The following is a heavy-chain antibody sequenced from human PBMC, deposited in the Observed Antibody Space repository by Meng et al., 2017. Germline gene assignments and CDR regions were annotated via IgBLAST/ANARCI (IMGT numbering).Heavy chain of an antibody. Sequence: GGSLRLSCAASGFTFSSYELNWVRKAPGKGLEWFSYISSSGSTIYYADSVKGRFTISRDNAKNSLYLQMNSLRAEDTAVYYCAKAVTYYYDSSGYYPTYYFDYWGQGTLVTGSS. CDR1: GFTFSSYE. D-gene: IGHD3-22*01. J-gene: IGHJ4*02. CDR3: AKAVTYYYDSSGYYPTYYFDY. V-gene: IGHV3-48*03. CDR2: ISSSGSTI.